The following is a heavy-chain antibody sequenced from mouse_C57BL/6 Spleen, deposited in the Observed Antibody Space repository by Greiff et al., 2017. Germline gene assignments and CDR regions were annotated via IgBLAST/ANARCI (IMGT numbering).Heavy chain of an antibody. D-gene: IGHD1-1*01. Sequence: QVQLQQPGAELVKPGASVTLSCKASGYTFTSYWMHWVKQRPGQGLEWIGMIHPNSGSTNYNEKFKSKATLTVDKSSSTAYMQLSSLTSEDSAVYYCAREGVKDITTDYWGQGTTLTVSS. CDR2: IHPNSGST. V-gene: IGHV1-64*01. CDR3: AREGVKDITTDY. CDR1: GYTFTSYW. J-gene: IGHJ2*01.